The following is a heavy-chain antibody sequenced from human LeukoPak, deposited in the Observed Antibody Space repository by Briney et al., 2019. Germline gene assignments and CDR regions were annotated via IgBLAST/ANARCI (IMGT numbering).Heavy chain of an antibody. J-gene: IGHJ4*02. D-gene: IGHD6-13*01. CDR1: GFTFSSYA. V-gene: IGHV3-23*01. Sequence: GGSLRLSCAASGFTFSSYAMSWVRQAPGKGLEWVSAISGSGGSTYYADSVKGRLTISRDNSKNTLYLQMNSLRAEDTAVYYCAKVRETRYSSSWYYFDYWGQGTLVTVSS. CDR3: AKVRETRYSSSWYYFDY. CDR2: ISGSGGST.